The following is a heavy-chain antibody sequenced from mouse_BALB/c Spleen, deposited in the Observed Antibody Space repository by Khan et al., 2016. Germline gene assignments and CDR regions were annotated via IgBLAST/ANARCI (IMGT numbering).Heavy chain of an antibody. V-gene: IGHV3-2*02. J-gene: IGHJ2*01. D-gene: IGHD3-1*01. CDR1: GYSITRDYA. CDR3: ACRADYVGRYYFDY. CDR2: ISLSGGT. Sequence: EVQLQESGPGLVRPSQSLSLTCTVTGYSITRDYAWNWIRQFPGNRLEWMGYISLSGGTRSNPSLKSRIPITRDISKNQFFLQLNSVTTEDTATCYSACRADYVGRYYFDYGGRGTTLTVSS.